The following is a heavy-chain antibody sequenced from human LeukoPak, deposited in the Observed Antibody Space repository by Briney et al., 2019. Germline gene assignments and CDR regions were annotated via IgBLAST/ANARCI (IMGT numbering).Heavy chain of an antibody. CDR2: IYHSGST. CDR3: ARVGITMIVVAPLAFDI. CDR1: GGSISSGGYY. V-gene: IGHV4-30-2*01. D-gene: IGHD3-22*01. J-gene: IGHJ3*02. Sequence: SETLSLTCTVSGGSISSGGYYWSWIRQPPGKGLEWIGYIYHSGSTYYNPSLKSRVTISVDRSKDQFSLKLSSVTAADTAVYYCARVGITMIVVAPLAFDIWGQGTMVTVSS.